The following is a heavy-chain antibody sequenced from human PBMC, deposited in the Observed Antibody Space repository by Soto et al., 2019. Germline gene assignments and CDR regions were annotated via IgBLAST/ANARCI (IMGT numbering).Heavy chain of an antibody. CDR1: GYTFINFD. Sequence: QVQLVQSGAELKEPGASVRVSCKASGYTFINFDISWVRQAAGQGLGWLGWMNPGSGKTGYASKLQGRDAMARDASTGRAHLELSSLKSDDTAVYYCARMASAGTLNGFDPWGQGTLVTVSS. J-gene: IGHJ5*02. CDR3: ARMASAGTLNGFDP. D-gene: IGHD6-13*01. V-gene: IGHV1-8*02. CDR2: MNPGSGKT.